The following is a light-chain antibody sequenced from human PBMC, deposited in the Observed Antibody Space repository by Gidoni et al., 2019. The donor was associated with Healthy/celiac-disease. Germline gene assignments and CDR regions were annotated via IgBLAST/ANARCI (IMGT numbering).Light chain of an antibody. CDR1: ALPKQY. CDR3: QSADSSGTYPAVV. CDR2: IDS. J-gene: IGLJ2*01. V-gene: IGLV3-25*03. Sequence: SYELTQPPSVSVSPGQTARITCSGDALPKQYAYWYQQKPGQAPVLVIYIDSERPSGIPERFSGSSSGTTVTLTISGVQAEDEADYYCQSADSSGTYPAVVFGGGTKLTVL.